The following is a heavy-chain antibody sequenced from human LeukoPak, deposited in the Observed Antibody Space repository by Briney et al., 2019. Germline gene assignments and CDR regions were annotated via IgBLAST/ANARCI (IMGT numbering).Heavy chain of an antibody. J-gene: IGHJ4*02. Sequence: GGSLRLSCAASGFTFSAFPLAWVRQAPGKGLEWVSSVNGDSSYIYYADSVKGRFTIARDNARNSLHLQMNSLRAEDTAVYYCARLRCDVTSCFGKYYFDHWGQGTLVTVSS. CDR3: ARLRCDVTSCFGKYYFDH. V-gene: IGHV3-21*01. D-gene: IGHD2-2*01. CDR2: VNGDSSYI. CDR1: GFTFSAFP.